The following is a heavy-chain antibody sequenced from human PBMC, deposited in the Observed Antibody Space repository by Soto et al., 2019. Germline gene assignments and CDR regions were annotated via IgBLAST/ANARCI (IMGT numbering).Heavy chain of an antibody. D-gene: IGHD4-17*01. CDR3: ARDVAGTVTPFFLQRSYYYYGMDV. Sequence: GGSLRLSCAASGFTFSSYSMNWVRQAPGKGLEWVSYISSSSSTIYYADSVKGRFTISRDNAKNSLYLQMNSLRDEDTAVYYCARDVAGTVTPFFLQRSYYYYGMDVWGQGTTVTVSS. J-gene: IGHJ6*02. CDR1: GFTFSSYS. CDR2: ISSSSSTI. V-gene: IGHV3-48*02.